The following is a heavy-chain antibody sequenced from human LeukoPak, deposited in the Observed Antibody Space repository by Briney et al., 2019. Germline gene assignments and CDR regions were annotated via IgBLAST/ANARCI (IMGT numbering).Heavy chain of an antibody. CDR1: GFIFSSYG. D-gene: IGHD3-22*01. CDR3: AKDYYDSSGYYYTGPTDY. V-gene: IGHV3-30*18. J-gene: IGHJ4*02. CDR2: ISYDGSNK. Sequence: GGSLRLSCAASGFIFSSYGMHWVRQAPGKGLEWVAVISYDGSNKYYADSVKGRFTISRDNSKNTLYLQMNSLRAEDTAVYYCAKDYYDSSGYYYTGPTDYWGQGTLVTVSS.